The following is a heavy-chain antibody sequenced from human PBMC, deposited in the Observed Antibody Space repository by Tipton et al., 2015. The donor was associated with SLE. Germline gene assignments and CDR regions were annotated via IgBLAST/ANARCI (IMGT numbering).Heavy chain of an antibody. CDR1: GGSVTTYC. V-gene: IGHV4-59*02. J-gene: IGHJ4*02. CDR3: ARGGYDFWSGPGNY. Sequence: GLVKPSETLSLTCTVSGGSVTTYCWTWIRQPPGKGLEWIGYIFHSGNAYYNPSLMSRVTISVDTSKNQFSLTLTSVTTADTAVYYCARGGYDFWSGPGNYWGQGTLVTVSS. D-gene: IGHD3-3*01. CDR2: IFHSGNA.